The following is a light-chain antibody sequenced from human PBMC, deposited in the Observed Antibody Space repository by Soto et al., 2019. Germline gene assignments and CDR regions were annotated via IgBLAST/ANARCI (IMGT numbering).Light chain of an antibody. J-gene: IGKJ2*01. CDR3: QQSFTIPKT. CDR2: KAS. Sequence: DVQMTQSPSTLSASVGYIVTITFRASHSISNWLAWYQQKPGKAPKLLIYKASNLESGVPSRLSGSGSGTDFTLTISSLQLEDLATYYCQQSFTIPKTFGQGTKVDIK. CDR1: HSISNW. V-gene: IGKV1-5*03.